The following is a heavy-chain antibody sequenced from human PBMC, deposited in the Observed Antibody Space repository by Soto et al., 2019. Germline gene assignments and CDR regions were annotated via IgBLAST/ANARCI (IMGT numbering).Heavy chain of an antibody. J-gene: IGHJ4*02. D-gene: IGHD2-2*01. CDR2: MSSGPTTI. Sequence: EVQLVESGGGLVQRGRSLRLSCAASGFTFSSYSMNWVRQAPGKGLEWVAYMSSGPTTILYADPVKGRFTISGDNARNSLYLQMSSLRDEDTAVYYCVGERDCSSTNCYYFDHWGQGTLVTVSS. V-gene: IGHV3-48*02. CDR1: GFTFSSYS. CDR3: VGERDCSSTNCYYFDH.